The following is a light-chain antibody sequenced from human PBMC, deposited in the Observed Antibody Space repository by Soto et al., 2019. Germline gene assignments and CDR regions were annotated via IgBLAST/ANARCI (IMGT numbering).Light chain of an antibody. CDR2: GAS. Sequence: EIVMTQSPATLSVSPGERATLSCRASQSVTSNLAWYQQKPGQAPRLLIYGASTRATGIPARFSGSGSGTACTLTISSLQSEDFAVYYCQQYNNWPPSFGQGTRLEIK. CDR3: QQYNNWPPS. J-gene: IGKJ5*01. CDR1: QSVTSN. V-gene: IGKV3-15*01.